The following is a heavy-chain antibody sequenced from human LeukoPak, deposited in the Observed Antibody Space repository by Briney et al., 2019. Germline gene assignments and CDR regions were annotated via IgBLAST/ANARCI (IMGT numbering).Heavy chain of an antibody. Sequence: SETLSLTCTVSGYSISSGYYWGWIRQPPGKGLEWIGSIYHSGSTYYNPSLKSRVTISVDSSKNQFSLKLSSVTAADTAVYYCAGGSAAGTGQDDYWGQGTLVTVSS. CDR1: GYSISSGYY. CDR3: AGGSAAGTGQDDY. V-gene: IGHV4-38-2*02. CDR2: IYHSGST. J-gene: IGHJ4*02. D-gene: IGHD6-13*01.